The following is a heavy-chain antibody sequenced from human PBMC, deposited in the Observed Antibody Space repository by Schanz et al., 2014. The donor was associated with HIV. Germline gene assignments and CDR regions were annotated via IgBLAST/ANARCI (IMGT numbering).Heavy chain of an antibody. J-gene: IGHJ4*02. CDR3: ARSEWVDQK. Sequence: EVQLLESGGDLVQPGGSLRLSCAASGLTLSSYGMNWVRQAPGKGLEWVSYISISSTTIYYADSVKGRFTISRDNAKNSLFLQMNSLRDEDTAVYYCARSEWVDQKWGQGTLVTVSS. D-gene: IGHD6-19*01. CDR2: ISISSTTI. V-gene: IGHV3-48*02. CDR1: GLTLSSYG.